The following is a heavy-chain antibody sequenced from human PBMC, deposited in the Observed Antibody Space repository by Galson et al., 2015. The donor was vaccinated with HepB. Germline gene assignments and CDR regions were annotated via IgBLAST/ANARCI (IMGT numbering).Heavy chain of an antibody. D-gene: IGHD3-22*01. V-gene: IGHV4-34*01. CDR3: ATNYYDSSAYYYWYFDL. J-gene: IGHJ2*01. CDR2: T. Sequence: TNYSPSLKSRVSISVDTSKNQFSVKLSSVTAADTAVYYCATNYYDSSAYYYWYFDLWGRGTLVTVSS.